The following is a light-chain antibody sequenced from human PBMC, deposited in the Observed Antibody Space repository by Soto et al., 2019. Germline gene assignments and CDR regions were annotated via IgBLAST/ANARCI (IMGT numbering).Light chain of an antibody. CDR2: LNSDGSH. J-gene: IGLJ3*02. CDR1: SGHSSYA. CDR3: QTWGTGIWV. V-gene: IGLV4-69*01. Sequence: QPVLTQSPSASASLGASVKLTCTLSSGHSSYAIAWHQQQPEKGPRYLMRLNSDGSHTKGDGVPDRFSGSSSGAERYLTISRLQSEDEAYYYCQTWGTGIWVFGGGTKLTVL.